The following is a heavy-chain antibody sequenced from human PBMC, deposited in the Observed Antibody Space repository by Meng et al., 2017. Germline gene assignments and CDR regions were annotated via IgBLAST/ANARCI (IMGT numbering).Heavy chain of an antibody. J-gene: IGHJ4*02. Sequence: GGSLRLSCAACGFTFSSYDMHWVRQATGKGLEWVSAIGTAGDTYYPGSVKGQFTISRENAKNSLYLQMNSLRAEDTAVYYCAKVQSYYGDLPCWGQGTLVTVSS. CDR2: IGTAGDT. V-gene: IGHV3-13*03. CDR1: GFTFSSYD. D-gene: IGHD4-17*01. CDR3: AKVQSYYGDLPC.